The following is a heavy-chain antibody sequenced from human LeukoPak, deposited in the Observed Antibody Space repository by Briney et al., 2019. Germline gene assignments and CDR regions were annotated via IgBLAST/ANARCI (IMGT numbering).Heavy chain of an antibody. V-gene: IGHV3-48*01. CDR1: GFTFSSYS. J-gene: IGHJ2*01. CDR2: ISSSSSTI. CDR3: AKAVLRAGYFDL. D-gene: IGHD2-15*01. Sequence: GGSLRLSCAASGFTFSSYSMNWVRQAPGKGLEWVSYISSSSSTIYYADSVKGRFTISRDNAKNSLYLQMNSLRAEDMALYYCAKAVLRAGYFDLWGRGTLVTVSS.